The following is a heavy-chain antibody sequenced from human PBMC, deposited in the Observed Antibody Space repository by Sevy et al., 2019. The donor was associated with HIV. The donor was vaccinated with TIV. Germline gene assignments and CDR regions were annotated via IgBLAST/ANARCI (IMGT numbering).Heavy chain of an antibody. CDR1: GFTFSSYA. D-gene: IGHD6-19*01. CDR3: ARGDEQWLVPGDYYYGMDV. Sequence: GGSLRLSCAASGFTFSSYAMHWVRQAPGKGLEWVAVISYDGSNKYYADSGKGRFTISRDNSKNTLYLQMNSLRAEDTAVYYCARGDEQWLVPGDYYYGMDVWGQGTTVTVSS. V-gene: IGHV3-30-3*01. CDR2: ISYDGSNK. J-gene: IGHJ6*02.